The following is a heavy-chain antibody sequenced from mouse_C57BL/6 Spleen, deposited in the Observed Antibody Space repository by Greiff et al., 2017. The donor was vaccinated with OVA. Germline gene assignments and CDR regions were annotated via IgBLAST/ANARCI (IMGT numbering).Heavy chain of an antibody. CDR3: ARRRVYYGSSYWYFDV. CDR1: GYTFTDYN. V-gene: IGHV1-18*01. J-gene: IGHJ1*03. Sequence: EVQLQQSGPELVKPGASVKIPCKASGYTFTDYNMDWVKQSHGKSLEWIGDINPNNGGTIYNQKFKGKATLTVDKSSSTAYMELRSLTSEDTAVYYCARRRVYYGSSYWYFDVWGTGTTVTVSS. D-gene: IGHD1-1*01. CDR2: INPNNGGT.